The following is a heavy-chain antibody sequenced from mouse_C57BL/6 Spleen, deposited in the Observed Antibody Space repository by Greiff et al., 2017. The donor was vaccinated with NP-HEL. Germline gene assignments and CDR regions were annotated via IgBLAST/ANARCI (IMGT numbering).Heavy chain of an antibody. CDR1: GYTFTSYW. V-gene: IGHV1-53*01. CDR3: ARSRRDYSEGYLDV. Sequence: QVQLQQPGTELVKPGASVKLSCKASGYTFTSYWMHWVKQRPGQGLEWIGNINPSNGGTNYNEKFKSKATLTVDKSSSTAYMQLSSLTSEDSAFYYGARSRRDYSEGYLDVWGKGTTVTVSS. D-gene: IGHD2-12*01. CDR2: INPSNGGT. J-gene: IGHJ1*03.